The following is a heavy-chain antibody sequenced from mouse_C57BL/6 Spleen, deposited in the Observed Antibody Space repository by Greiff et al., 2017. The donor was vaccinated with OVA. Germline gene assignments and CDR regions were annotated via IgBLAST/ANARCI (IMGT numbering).Heavy chain of an antibody. Sequence: QVQLQQSGAELVKPGASVKLSCKASGYTFTSYWMQWVKQRPGQGLEWIGEIDPSDSYTNYNQKFKGKATLTVDTSSSTAYMQLSSLTSEDSAVYYCARGWDPYWGQGTLVTVSA. J-gene: IGHJ3*01. CDR1: GYTFTSYW. V-gene: IGHV1-50*01. CDR2: IDPSDSYT. D-gene: IGHD4-1*01. CDR3: ARGWDPY.